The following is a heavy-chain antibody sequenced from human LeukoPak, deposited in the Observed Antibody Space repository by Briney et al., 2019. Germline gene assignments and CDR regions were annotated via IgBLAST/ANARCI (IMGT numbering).Heavy chain of an antibody. CDR1: GYSFTSYW. V-gene: IGHV5-51*01. D-gene: IGHD6-13*01. CDR3: ACRDLTSTWSFP. Sequence: GASLKISCQGFGYSFTSYWIGWVRPMPGKGMEWMGVIYPGDLRVRYNPSFQGQVTISVDKSINTAYLQWVSLRASDSAMYYCACRDLTSTWSFPWGQGTLVTVSS. J-gene: IGHJ5*02. CDR2: IYPGDLRV.